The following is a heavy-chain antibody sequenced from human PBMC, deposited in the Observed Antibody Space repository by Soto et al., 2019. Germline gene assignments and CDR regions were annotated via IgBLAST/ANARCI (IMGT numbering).Heavy chain of an antibody. CDR2: INGGGGST. CDR1: GFTFSNHV. J-gene: IGHJ4*02. Sequence: QAGGSLRLSCAASGFTFSNHVMNWVRQAPGKGLEWVSAINGGGGSTFYADSVKGRFTISRDNSKNTLYLQMHSLRADDTAVYYCANVPEYNFWSGYRYYFDYWGQGTLVTVSS. D-gene: IGHD3-3*01. CDR3: ANVPEYNFWSGYRYYFDY. V-gene: IGHV3-23*01.